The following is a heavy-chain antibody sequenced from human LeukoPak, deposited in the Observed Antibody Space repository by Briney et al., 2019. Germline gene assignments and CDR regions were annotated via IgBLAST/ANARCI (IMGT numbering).Heavy chain of an antibody. CDR3: ATASAVAATNY. V-gene: IGHV3-74*01. J-gene: IGHJ4*02. CDR2: INSDGSST. Sequence: GGSLRLSCAASGFTFSSYWMHWVRQAPGKGLVWVSRINSDGSSTSYADSVKGRFTISRDNAKTTLYLQMNSLRAEDTAVYYCATASAVAATNYWGQGALVTVSS. D-gene: IGHD6-19*01. CDR1: GFTFSSYW.